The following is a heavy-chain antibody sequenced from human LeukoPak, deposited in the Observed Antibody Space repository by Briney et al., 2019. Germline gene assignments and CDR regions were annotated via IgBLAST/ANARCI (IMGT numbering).Heavy chain of an antibody. Sequence: TGGSLRLSCAASGFTFSSYEMNWVRQAPGKGLEWVSYISSSGSTIYYADSVKGRFTISRDNAKNSLYLQMNSLRAEDTAAYYCARDTWELQLGAFDIWGQGTVVTVSS. CDR1: GFTFSSYE. J-gene: IGHJ3*02. CDR2: ISSSGSTI. CDR3: ARDTWELQLGAFDI. D-gene: IGHD1-26*01. V-gene: IGHV3-48*03.